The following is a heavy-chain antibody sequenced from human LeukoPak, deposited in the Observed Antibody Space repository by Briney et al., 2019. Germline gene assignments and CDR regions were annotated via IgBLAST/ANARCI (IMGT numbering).Heavy chain of an antibody. CDR1: AGSISNYY. CDR2: ISDSGST. J-gene: IGHJ5*02. CDR3: ARAEMATIRNNWFDP. V-gene: IGHV4-59*12. Sequence: SETLSLTCSVSAGSISNYYWSWIRQPPGKGLEWIGYISDSGSTNYNPSLKSRVTMSVDTSKNQFSLKLSSVTAADTAVYYCARAEMATIRNNWFDPWGQGTLVTVSS. D-gene: IGHD5-24*01.